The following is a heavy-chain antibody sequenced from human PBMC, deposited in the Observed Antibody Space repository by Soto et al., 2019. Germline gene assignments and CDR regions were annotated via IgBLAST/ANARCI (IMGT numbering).Heavy chain of an antibody. CDR2: VYHSGRT. Sequence: SETLSLTCAVSGYSITTGNYWGWVRRPPGQGLEWFGSVYHSGRTSYNPSLESRVTISVDTSKNQFSLGLSSVTAADTAVYYCARGVNYYDSSGFYPRDYWGQGILVTVSS. CDR3: ARGVNYYDSSGFYPRDY. CDR1: GYSITTGNY. D-gene: IGHD3-22*01. V-gene: IGHV4-38-2*01. J-gene: IGHJ4*02.